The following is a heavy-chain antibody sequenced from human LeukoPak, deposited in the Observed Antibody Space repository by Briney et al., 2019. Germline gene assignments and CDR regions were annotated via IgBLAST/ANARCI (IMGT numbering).Heavy chain of an antibody. V-gene: IGHV4-39*02. J-gene: IGHJ4*02. D-gene: IGHD2-21*01. CDR2: MYYRGTT. CDR3: AREYSRSVVAGSRPDL. Sequence: SETLAFTCSVSGGSISSSSYHWGWIRQSPGKGLEWIGSMYYRGTTYENSSLKSRLTLSIDTSNNQFSLKLTSVTAADTAVYYCAREYSRSVVAGSRPDLWGQGLLVTVSS. CDR1: GGSISSSSYH.